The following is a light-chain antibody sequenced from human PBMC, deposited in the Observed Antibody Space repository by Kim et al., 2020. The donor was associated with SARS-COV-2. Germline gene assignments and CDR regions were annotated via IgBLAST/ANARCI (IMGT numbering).Light chain of an antibody. Sequence: VGDRVTITCRASQRISSCLSWYQQKPGKAPTLLIYKSSSLESGVPSRFSCSGSGTEFTLTISSLQPDDFATYYCQQYNSYSFPWTFGQGTKVDIK. V-gene: IGKV1-5*03. CDR1: QRISSC. CDR2: KSS. J-gene: IGKJ1*01. CDR3: QQYNSYSFPWT.